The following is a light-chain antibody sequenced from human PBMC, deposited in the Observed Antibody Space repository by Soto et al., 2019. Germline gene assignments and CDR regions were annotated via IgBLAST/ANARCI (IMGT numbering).Light chain of an antibody. CDR2: EVT. Sequence: QSALTQPASVSGSPGQAITISCTGTRRDVGGYNYVSWYQQYPGKSPKLLIYEVTHRPSGVSNRFSGSKSGNTASLTISGLQGEDDADYYCSSYTISNTLPFVFGTGTKLTVL. J-gene: IGLJ1*01. CDR1: RRDVGGYNY. V-gene: IGLV2-14*01. CDR3: SSYTISNTLPFV.